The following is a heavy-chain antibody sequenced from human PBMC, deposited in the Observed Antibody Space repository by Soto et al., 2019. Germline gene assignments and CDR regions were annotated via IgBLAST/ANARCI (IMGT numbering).Heavy chain of an antibody. Sequence: QVQLQESGPGLVKPSQTLSVTCTVSGGSISSGDYYWSWIRQPPGKGLEWIGCINYSGSTYYKPSLKSRITISVDTSKNQFSLKLSSVTAADTAVYYCARDAGYNYGPIDYWGQGTLVTVSS. V-gene: IGHV4-30-4*01. CDR3: ARDAGYNYGPIDY. D-gene: IGHD5-18*01. J-gene: IGHJ4*02. CDR2: INYSGST. CDR1: GGSISSGDYY.